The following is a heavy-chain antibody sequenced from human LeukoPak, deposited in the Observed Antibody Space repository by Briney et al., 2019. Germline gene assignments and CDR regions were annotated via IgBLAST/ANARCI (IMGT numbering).Heavy chain of an antibody. J-gene: IGHJ4*02. CDR3: VRETENTGGGIIGY. D-gene: IGHD1-14*01. CDR1: GYTFTSYG. V-gene: IGHV1-18*01. Sequence: ASVKVSCKASGYTFTSYGISWVRQSPGQGLEGMGWISAYNGNTNNAQKLQGRVTITTATSTSTADMELRSLRSDDTTVHYCVRETENTGGGIIGYRGQGTLVTVSS. CDR2: ISAYNGNT.